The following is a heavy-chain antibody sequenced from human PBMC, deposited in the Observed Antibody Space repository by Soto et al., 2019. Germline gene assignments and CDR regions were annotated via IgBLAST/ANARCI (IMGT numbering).Heavy chain of an antibody. CDR1: GGSISSYY. D-gene: IGHD7-27*01. V-gene: IGHV4-59*01. Sequence: SETLSLTCTVSGGSISSYYWSWIRQPPGKGLEWIGYIYYSGSTNYNPSLKSRVTISVDTSKNQFSLKLSSVTAADTAVYYCARAPTTGMKFTSPRYYFDYWGQGTLVTVSS. CDR3: ARAPTTGMKFTSPRYYFDY. J-gene: IGHJ4*02. CDR2: IYYSGST.